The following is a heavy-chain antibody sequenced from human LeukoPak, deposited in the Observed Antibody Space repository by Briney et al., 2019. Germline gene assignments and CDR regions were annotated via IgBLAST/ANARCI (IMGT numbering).Heavy chain of an antibody. V-gene: IGHV1-24*01. CDR3: ATVGCSGGSCYGGAVGRAYYFDY. Sequence: ASVEVSCKVSGYTLTELSMHWVRQAPGKGLEWMGGFDPEDGETIYAQRFQGRVTMTEDTSTDTAYMELSSLRSEDTAVYYCATVGCSGGSCYGGAVGRAYYFDYWGQGTLVTVSS. CDR2: FDPEDGET. J-gene: IGHJ4*02. D-gene: IGHD2-15*01. CDR1: GYTLTELS.